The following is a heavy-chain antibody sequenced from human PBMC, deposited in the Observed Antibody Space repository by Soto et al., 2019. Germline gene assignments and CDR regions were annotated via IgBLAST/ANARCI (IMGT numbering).Heavy chain of an antibody. V-gene: IGHV2-5*01. J-gene: IGHJ5*02. CDR3: AHTKDISGFLTA. CDR2: IHWNDDK. CDR1: GFSLSAYGVR. Sequence: QSTLKESGPTLVKPTQTLTLTCSFSGFSLSAYGVRVLWFRQPPVETREWLALIHWNDDKLYSPYLKSRLTITPDTSKNQVVLTLTNLDPLYTGTYFCAHTKDISGFLTAWGQGILVTVSS. D-gene: IGHD3-22*01.